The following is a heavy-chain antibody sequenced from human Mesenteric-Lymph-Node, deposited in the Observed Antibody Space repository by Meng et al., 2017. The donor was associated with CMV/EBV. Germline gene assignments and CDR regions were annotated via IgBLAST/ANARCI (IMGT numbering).Heavy chain of an antibody. CDR3: ARVFTDYPAFDY. V-gene: IGHV3-9*01. CDR1: GFTFDDYA. D-gene: IGHD4-11*01. CDR2: IGWNSGVR. J-gene: IGHJ4*02. Sequence: GGSLRLSCAASGFTFDDYAMHWVRQAPGKGLEWVSGIGWNSGVRGYADSVKGRFSISRDNAKNSLYLQMNSLRAEDTAVYYCARVFTDYPAFDYWGQGTLVTVSS.